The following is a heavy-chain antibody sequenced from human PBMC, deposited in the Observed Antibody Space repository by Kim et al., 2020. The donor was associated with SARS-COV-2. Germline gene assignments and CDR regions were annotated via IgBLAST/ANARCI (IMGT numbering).Heavy chain of an antibody. J-gene: IGHJ4*02. CDR3: ARRDSSSWYAEDY. CDR1: GYSFTSYW. V-gene: IGHV5-10-1*01. D-gene: IGHD6-13*01. CDR2: IDPSDSYT. Sequence: GESLKISCKGSGYSFTSYWISWVRQMPGKGLEWMGRIDPSDSYTNYSPSFQGHVTISADKSISTAYLQWSSLKASDTAMYYCARRDSSSWYAEDYWGQGTLVTVSS.